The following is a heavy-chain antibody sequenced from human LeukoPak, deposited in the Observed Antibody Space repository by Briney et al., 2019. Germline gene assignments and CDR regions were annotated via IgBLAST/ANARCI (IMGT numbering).Heavy chain of an antibody. CDR1: GFTFSSFA. Sequence: PGGSLRLSCAASGFTFSSFAMSWVRQAPGKGLEWGSVVSGSGGSTYYADSVKGRFTISRDNSKNTLSLQMNGLRAEDTAVYYCAKVMAARPFDPWGQGTLVTVSS. D-gene: IGHD6-6*01. CDR3: AKVMAARPFDP. CDR2: VSGSGGST. J-gene: IGHJ5*02. V-gene: IGHV3-23*01.